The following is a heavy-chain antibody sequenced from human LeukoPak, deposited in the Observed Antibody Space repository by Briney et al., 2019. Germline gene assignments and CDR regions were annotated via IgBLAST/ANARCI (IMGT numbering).Heavy chain of an antibody. D-gene: IGHD4-17*01. CDR2: IWYDGSNK. Sequence: GGSLRLSCAASGFTFSSYSMHWVRQAPGKGLEWVAVIWYDGSNKYYADSVKGRFTISRDNSKNTLYLQMNSLRAEDTAVYYCARDASDYGDYVTTWGQGTLVTVSS. CDR3: ARDASDYGDYVTT. V-gene: IGHV3-33*01. CDR1: GFTFSSYS. J-gene: IGHJ5*02.